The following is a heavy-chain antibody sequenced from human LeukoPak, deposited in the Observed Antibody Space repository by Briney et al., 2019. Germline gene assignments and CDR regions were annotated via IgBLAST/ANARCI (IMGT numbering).Heavy chain of an antibody. V-gene: IGHV3-15*07. CDR2: IKSTTDGGTT. D-gene: IGHD5-24*01. CDR1: GFTFTNAW. J-gene: IGHJ4*02. Sequence: GGSLRLSCAASGFTFTNAWMNWVRQAPGKGLEWVGRIKSTTDGGTTDYAAPVKGRFTISRDDSKNTLYLQTNSLRAEDTAVYYCAFGRAGEMATNLDYWGQGTLVTVSS. CDR3: AFGRAGEMATNLDY.